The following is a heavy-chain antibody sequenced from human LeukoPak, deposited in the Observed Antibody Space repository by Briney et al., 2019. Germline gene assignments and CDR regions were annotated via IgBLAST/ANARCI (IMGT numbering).Heavy chain of an antibody. D-gene: IGHD4-11*01. Sequence: GGSLRLSCAASRFTFSSYGMHWVRQAPGKGLDWVAFIRYDGSDNYYADSVKGRFTISRDNSKNTLYLQMNSLRAEDTAVYYCAKPMTTVTTGDAFDIWGQGTMVTVSS. CDR3: AKPMTTVTTGDAFDI. CDR1: RFTFSSYG. V-gene: IGHV3-30*02. CDR2: IRYDGSDN. J-gene: IGHJ3*02.